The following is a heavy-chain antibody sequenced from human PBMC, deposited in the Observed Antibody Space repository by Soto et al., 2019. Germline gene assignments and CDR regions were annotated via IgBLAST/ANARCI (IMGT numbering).Heavy chain of an antibody. D-gene: IGHD3-22*01. J-gene: IGHJ4*02. Sequence: SVKVSCKASGGTFSSYAISWVRQAPGQGLEWMGGIIPVFQTAYYTQRFQGRVTITADESTNTAYMELSSLRSEDTAIYYCARGGSGYTWFNEFWGQGTLVTVSS. CDR2: IIPVFQTA. CDR1: GGTFSSYA. V-gene: IGHV1-69*13. CDR3: ARGGSGYTWFNEF.